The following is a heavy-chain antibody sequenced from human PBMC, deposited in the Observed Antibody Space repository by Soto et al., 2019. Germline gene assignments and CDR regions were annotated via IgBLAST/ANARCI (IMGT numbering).Heavy chain of an antibody. CDR1: GYTFTSYG. CDR2: ISAYNGNT. CDR3: AFGEESRYYYYGMDV. J-gene: IGHJ6*02. Sequence: GASVKVSCKASGYTFTSYGISWVRQAPGQGLEWMGWISAYNGNTNYAQKLQGRVTMTTDTSTSTAYMELRGLRSEDTAVYYCAFGEESRYYYYGMDVWGQGTTVTVSS. V-gene: IGHV1-18*01. D-gene: IGHD3-10*01.